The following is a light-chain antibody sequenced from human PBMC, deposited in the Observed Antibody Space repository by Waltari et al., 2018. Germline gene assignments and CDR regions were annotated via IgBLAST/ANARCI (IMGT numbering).Light chain of an antibody. CDR3: QLFDEPPSYT. J-gene: IGKJ2*01. Sequence: DIQVTQSPSSLPASIGDRVTITCQASQAIRNYFNWYQQKPGNAPKLLIYDGSNLETGVPSRFSGSGSGTDFSFTISSLQPEDIATYYCQLFDEPPSYTFGQGTKVEMK. CDR2: DGS. CDR1: QAIRNY. V-gene: IGKV1-33*01.